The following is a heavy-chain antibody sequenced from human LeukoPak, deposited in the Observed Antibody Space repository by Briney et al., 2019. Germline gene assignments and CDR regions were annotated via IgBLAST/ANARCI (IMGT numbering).Heavy chain of an antibody. V-gene: IGHV3-11*04. CDR2: ISSSGSTI. CDR3: ARGTYCSCTSCFSIY. J-gene: IGHJ4*02. CDR1: GFTFSNYY. D-gene: IGHD2-2*01. Sequence: GGSLRLSCAASGFTFSNYYLSWIRQAPGKGLEWVSYISSSGSTIYHADSVKGRFTISRDNAKNSLYLQMNSPRAEDTAVYYCARGTYCSCTSCFSIYWGQGTLVTVSS.